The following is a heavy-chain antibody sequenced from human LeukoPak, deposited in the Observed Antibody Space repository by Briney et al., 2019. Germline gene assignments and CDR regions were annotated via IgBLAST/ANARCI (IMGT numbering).Heavy chain of an antibody. Sequence: KPGGSLRLSCAASGFTFTTFGIHWVRQAPGKGLEWVAAISPDGKIEYYTDFVKGRFTVSRDNSKNMIYLQMNSLRGEDSAVYFCAKINNDDDYWGQGALVTVSS. CDR2: ISPDGKIE. CDR1: GFTFTTFG. CDR3: AKINNDDDY. J-gene: IGHJ4*02. V-gene: IGHV3-30*18. D-gene: IGHD1/OR15-1a*01.